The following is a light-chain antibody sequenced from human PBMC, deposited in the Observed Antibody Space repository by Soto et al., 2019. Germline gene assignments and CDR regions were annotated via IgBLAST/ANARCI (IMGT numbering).Light chain of an antibody. V-gene: IGKV3-11*01. Sequence: EMVLTQSPATLTLSPGERATLSCRASQSVTSYLAWYQQKPGQAPRLLIYGTSNRATGIPARFSGSGSGTDFTLTISSLEPEDFAVYYCQQRSNWPRTFGQGTKLEIK. CDR2: GTS. CDR1: QSVTSY. CDR3: QQRSNWPRT. J-gene: IGKJ2*01.